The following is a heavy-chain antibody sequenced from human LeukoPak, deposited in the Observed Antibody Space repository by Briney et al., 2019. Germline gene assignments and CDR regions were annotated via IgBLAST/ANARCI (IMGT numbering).Heavy chain of an antibody. Sequence: GGSLGLSCAASGFTVSSNYMSWVRQAPGKGLEWVSVIYSGGSTYYADSVKGRFTISRDNSKNTVYLQMNSLRAEDTAVYYCARRLGLGFGEYSNNWFDPWGQGTLVTVSS. V-gene: IGHV3-53*01. CDR1: GFTVSSNY. D-gene: IGHD3-10*01. CDR3: ARRLGLGFGEYSNNWFDP. CDR2: IYSGGST. J-gene: IGHJ5*02.